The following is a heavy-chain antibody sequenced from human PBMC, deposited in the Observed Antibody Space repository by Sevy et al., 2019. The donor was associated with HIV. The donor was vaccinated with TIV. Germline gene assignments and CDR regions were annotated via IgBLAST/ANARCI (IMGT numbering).Heavy chain of an antibody. D-gene: IGHD2-2*01. CDR3: ARDGIVVVPAATPTHYDYMDV. CDR1: GGTFSSYA. V-gene: IGHV1-69*13. J-gene: IGHJ6*03. CDR2: IIPIFGTA. Sequence: ASVKVSCKASGGTFSSYAISWVRQAPGQGLEWMGRIIPIFGTANYAQKFQGRVTITADESTSTAYMELSSLRSEDTAVYYCARDGIVVVPAATPTHYDYMDVWGKGTTVTVSS.